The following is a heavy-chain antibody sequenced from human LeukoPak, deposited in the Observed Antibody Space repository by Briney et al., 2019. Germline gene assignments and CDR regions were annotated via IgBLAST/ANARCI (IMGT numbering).Heavy chain of an antibody. CDR2: ISGSGGST. D-gene: IGHD6-13*01. CDR1: GFTFSSYA. Sequence: PGGSLRLSCAASGFTFSSYAVSWVRQAPGKGLEWVSSISGSGGSTYGADSVKGRFTISRDNSKNTLYLQMNSLRAEDTAVYSCAWSSSWYGAFDIWGQGTMVTVSS. V-gene: IGHV3-23*01. J-gene: IGHJ3*02. CDR3: AWSSSWYGAFDI.